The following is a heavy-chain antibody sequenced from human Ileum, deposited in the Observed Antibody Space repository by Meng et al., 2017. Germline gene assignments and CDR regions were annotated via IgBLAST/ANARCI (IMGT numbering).Heavy chain of an antibody. CDR2: IYHSGIP. V-gene: IGHV4-4*02. D-gene: IGHD2-2*01. CDR3: ARVVGGPASMSGWFDP. CDR1: GGSISSSNC. Sequence: QAHLRQPAQGLVQPSGTLSLTCAVAGGSISSSNCWTWVRQAPGKGLEWIGEIYHSGIPNYNPSLKSLVTISVDKSQNQFSLKLNSVTAADTAVYYCARVVGGPASMSGWFDPWGQGTLVTVSS. J-gene: IGHJ5*01.